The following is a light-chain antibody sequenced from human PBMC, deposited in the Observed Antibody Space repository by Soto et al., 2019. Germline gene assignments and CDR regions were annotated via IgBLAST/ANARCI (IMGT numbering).Light chain of an antibody. CDR2: KAS. Sequence: DIQMTQSPSTLSASVGDRVTITCRASQRISSWLAWYQQKPGKAPKLLIHKASSLQSGVPSRFSGSGFGTEFTLTIISLQPDDFATYYCQQYDNYSGTFGQGTKVEIK. J-gene: IGKJ1*01. CDR1: QRISSW. CDR3: QQYDNYSGT. V-gene: IGKV1-5*03.